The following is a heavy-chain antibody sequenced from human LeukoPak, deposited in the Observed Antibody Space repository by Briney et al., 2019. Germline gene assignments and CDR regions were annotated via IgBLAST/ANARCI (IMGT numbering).Heavy chain of an antibody. J-gene: IGHJ6*02. Sequence: PGGSLRLSCAASGFTFSSYSMNWVRQAPGKGLEWVSSISSSSSYIYYADSVKGRSTISRDNAKNSLYLQMNSLRAEDTAVYYCARDRGGVAARRREGYYYYYGMDVWGQGTTVTVSS. CDR2: ISSSSSYI. V-gene: IGHV3-21*01. CDR3: ARDRGGVAARRREGYYYYYGMDV. CDR1: GFTFSSYS. D-gene: IGHD6-6*01.